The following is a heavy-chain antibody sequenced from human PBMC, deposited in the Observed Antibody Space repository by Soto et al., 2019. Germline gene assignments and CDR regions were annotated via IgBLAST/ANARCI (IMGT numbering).Heavy chain of an antibody. Sequence: GGSLRLSCAASGFTFSSYGMHWVRQAPGKGLEWVAVIWYDGSNKYYADSVKGRFTISRDNSKNTLYLQMNSLRAEDTAVYYCARDVARAARPVNYFDYWGQGTLVTVSS. V-gene: IGHV3-33*01. CDR3: ARDVARAARPVNYFDY. CDR2: IWYDGSNK. J-gene: IGHJ4*02. D-gene: IGHD6-6*01. CDR1: GFTFSSYG.